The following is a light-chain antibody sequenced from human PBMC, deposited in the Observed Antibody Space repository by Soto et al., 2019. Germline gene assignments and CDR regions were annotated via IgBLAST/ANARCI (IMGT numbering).Light chain of an antibody. CDR2: RNN. J-gene: IGLJ1*01. Sequence: VRTQPPSESGSPGQGVITSYSESTSNIGSNYVYWYQQLPGTAPKLLIYRNNQRPSGVPDRFSGSKSGTSASLAISGLRSDDEADYFCATWDDGLNGFYVFGTGTKVTVL. CDR1: TSNIGSNY. V-gene: IGLV1-47*01. CDR3: ATWDDGLNGFYV.